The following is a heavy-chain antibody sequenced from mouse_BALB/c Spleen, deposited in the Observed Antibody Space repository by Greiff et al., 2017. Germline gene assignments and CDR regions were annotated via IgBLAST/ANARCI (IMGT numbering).Heavy chain of an antibody. J-gene: IGHJ4*01. CDR2: IDPSDSYT. V-gene: IGHV1-69*02. Sequence: QVQLKQPGAELVKPGASVKLSCKASGYTFTSYWMHWVKQRPGQGLEWIGEIDPSDSYTNYNQKFKGKATLTVDKSSSTAYMQLSSLTSEDSAVYYCARGLGGDAMDYWGQGTSVTVSS. D-gene: IGHD4-1*01. CDR1: GYTFTSYW. CDR3: ARGLGGDAMDY.